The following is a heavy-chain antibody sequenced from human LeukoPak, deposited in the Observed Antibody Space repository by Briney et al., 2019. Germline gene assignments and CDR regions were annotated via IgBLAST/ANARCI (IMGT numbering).Heavy chain of an antibody. CDR3: AMEVPAGVFVY. V-gene: IGHV3-53*03. D-gene: IGHD3-10*01. CDR2: IYSGGST. CDR1: GFTVSSNY. J-gene: IGHJ4*02. Sequence: GGSLRLSCAASGFTVSSNYMSWVRQAPGKGLEWVAVIYSGGSTYYAGWVNGRSTVSRDNSKNTLYLQMNSLRAEVTVVYYCAMEVPAGVFVYWGQGTLVTVSS.